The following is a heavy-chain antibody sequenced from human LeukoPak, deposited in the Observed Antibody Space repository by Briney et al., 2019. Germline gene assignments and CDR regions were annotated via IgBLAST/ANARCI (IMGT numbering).Heavy chain of an antibody. CDR1: GGTFSSYA. CDR3: ARSSRKDIVVVPTPVFDY. Sequence: GASVKVSCKASGGTFSSYAISWVRQAPGHGLEWMGGIIPIFGTANYAQKFQGRVTITADESTGTAYMELSSLRSEDTAVYYCARSSRKDIVVVPTPVFDYWGQGTLVIVSS. V-gene: IGHV1-69*13. J-gene: IGHJ4*02. D-gene: IGHD2-2*01. CDR2: IIPIFGTA.